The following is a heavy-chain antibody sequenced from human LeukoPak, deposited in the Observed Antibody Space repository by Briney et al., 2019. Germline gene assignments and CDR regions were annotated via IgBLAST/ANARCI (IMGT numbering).Heavy chain of an antibody. CDR1: GFTFSDYY. D-gene: IGHD4-17*01. CDR3: ARGSSVLTTEDY. CDR2: ISSSSTYT. Sequence: PGGSLRLSCAASGFTFSDYYMTWIRQAPGKGLEWVSYISSSSTYTNYADSVKGRFTISRDNAKNSLYLQMNSLRAEDTAVYYCARGSSVLTTEDYWGQGTLVTVSP. J-gene: IGHJ4*02. V-gene: IGHV3-11*06.